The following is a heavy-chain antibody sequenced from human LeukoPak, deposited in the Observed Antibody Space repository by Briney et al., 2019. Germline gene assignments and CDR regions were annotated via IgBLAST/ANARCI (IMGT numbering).Heavy chain of an antibody. CDR1: GYTFTSYD. CDR2: MNPNSGNT. D-gene: IGHD2-2*01. Sequence: ASVKVSCKTSGYTFTSYDINWVRQATGQGLEWMGWMNPNSGNTGYAQKFQGRVTMTRNTSISTAYMELSSLRSEDTAVYYCASSPQPGLVPAAMGYYYYGMDVWGQGTTVTVSS. CDR3: ASSPQPGLVPAAMGYYYYGMDV. J-gene: IGHJ6*02. V-gene: IGHV1-8*01.